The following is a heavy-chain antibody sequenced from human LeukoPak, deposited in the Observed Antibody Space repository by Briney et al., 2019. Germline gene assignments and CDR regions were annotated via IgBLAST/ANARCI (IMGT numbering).Heavy chain of an antibody. J-gene: IGHJ4*02. Sequence: PSETLSLTCTVSGGSISSSSYYWGWIRQPPGEGLEWIGSIYYSGSTYYNPSLKSRVTISVDTSKNQFSLKLSSVTAADTAVYYCARVMVRGVIDYWGQGTLVTVSS. CDR3: ARVMVRGVIDY. D-gene: IGHD3-10*01. V-gene: IGHV4-39*01. CDR1: GGSISSSSYY. CDR2: IYYSGST.